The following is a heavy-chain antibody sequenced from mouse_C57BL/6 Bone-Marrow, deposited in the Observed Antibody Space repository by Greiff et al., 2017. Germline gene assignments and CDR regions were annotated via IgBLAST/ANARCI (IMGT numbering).Heavy chain of an antibody. CDR3: ARAYSNYLYYFDY. J-gene: IGHJ2*01. Sequence: QVQLQQSGAELVKPGASVKLSCKASGYTFTSYWMHWVKQRPGQGLEWIGMIHPNSGSTNYNEKFKSKATLTVDKSSSTAYMQLSSLTSEDSAVYYCARAYSNYLYYFDYWGQGTTLTVSS. CDR2: IHPNSGST. CDR1: GYTFTSYW. D-gene: IGHD2-5*01. V-gene: IGHV1-64*01.